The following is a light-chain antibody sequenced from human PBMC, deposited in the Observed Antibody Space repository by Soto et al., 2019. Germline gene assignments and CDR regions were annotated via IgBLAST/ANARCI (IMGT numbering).Light chain of an antibody. CDR1: SSNIGAGYD. V-gene: IGLV1-47*01. CDR2: RND. Sequence: QSVVTQPPSVSGAPGQRVTISCTGTSSNIGAGYDVHWYQHLPGTAPKLLIYRNDQRPLGVPDRFSGSKSGTSASLAISGLRSEDEAVYYCAAWDDSRSGWVFGGGTKVTVL. J-gene: IGLJ3*02. CDR3: AAWDDSRSGWV.